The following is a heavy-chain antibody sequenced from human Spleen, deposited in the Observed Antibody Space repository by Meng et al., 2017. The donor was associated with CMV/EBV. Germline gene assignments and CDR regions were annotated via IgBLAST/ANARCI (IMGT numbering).Heavy chain of an antibody. CDR2: IYKSGTN. CDR1: GGSISNYY. J-gene: IGHJ5*02. Sequence: SETLSLTCTVSGGSISNYYWNWIRQSPEKGLEWIGNIYKSGTNNYNPSLESRVTISVDTPKNQFSLMLTSMTAADTAVYYCARDSRSLGVLNWFDPWGQGTLVTVSS. V-gene: IGHV4-59*01. D-gene: IGHD3-3*01. CDR3: ARDSRSLGVLNWFDP.